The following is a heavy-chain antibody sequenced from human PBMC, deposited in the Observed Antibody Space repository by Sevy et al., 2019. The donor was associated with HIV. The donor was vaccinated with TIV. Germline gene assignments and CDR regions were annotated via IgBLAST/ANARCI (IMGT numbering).Heavy chain of an antibody. Sequence: SETVSLTCTVSGGSISGYYWSWIRQPPGKGLEWIGYFYYSGRTNYNPSLKSRVTISVDTSKNQFSLKLSSVTAADTAVYYCATCSPDYYYGMDVWGQGTTVTVSS. CDR1: GGSISGYY. V-gene: IGHV4-59*03. CDR2: FYYSGRT. CDR3: ATCSPDYYYGMDV. J-gene: IGHJ6*02. D-gene: IGHD2-15*01.